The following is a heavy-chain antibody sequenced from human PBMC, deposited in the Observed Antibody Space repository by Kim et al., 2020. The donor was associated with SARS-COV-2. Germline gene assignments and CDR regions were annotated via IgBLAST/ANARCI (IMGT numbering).Heavy chain of an antibody. CDR1: GFTFSSYR. CDR2: ISYDGSNK. D-gene: IGHD5-12*01. V-gene: IGHV3-30*18. Sequence: GGSLRLSCAASGFTFSSYRMHWVRQAPGKGLEWVAVISYDGSNKYYADSVKGRFTISRDNSKNTLYLQMNSLRAEDTAVYYCAKEAKRGEWLQYYFDYWGRGTLVTVSS. CDR3: AKEAKRGEWLQYYFDY. J-gene: IGHJ4*02.